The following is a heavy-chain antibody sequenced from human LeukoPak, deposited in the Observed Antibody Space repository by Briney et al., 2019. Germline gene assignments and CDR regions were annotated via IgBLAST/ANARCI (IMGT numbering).Heavy chain of an antibody. CDR1: GYTFTSYG. J-gene: IGHJ4*02. CDR2: ISAYNGNT. V-gene: IGHV1-18*01. D-gene: IGHD2-2*01. CDR3: ARVEGDCSSTSSYVGYFDY. Sequence: ASVKVSCKASGYTFTSYGISWVRQAPGQGLEWMGWISAYNGNTNYAQKLQGRVTMTTDTSTSTAYMELRSLRSDDTAVYYCARVEGDCSSTSSYVGYFDYWGQGTLVTVSS.